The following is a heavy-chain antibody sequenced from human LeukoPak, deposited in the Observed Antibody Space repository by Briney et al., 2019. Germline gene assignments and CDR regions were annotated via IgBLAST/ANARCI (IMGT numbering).Heavy chain of an antibody. CDR2: IIPIFGTA. CDR3: ARSYDYVWGSYRPKEKYYFDY. CDR1: GGTFSSYA. V-gene: IGHV1-69*06. J-gene: IGHJ4*02. D-gene: IGHD3-16*02. Sequence: SVKVSCKASGGTFSSYAISWVRQAPGQGLEWMGGIIPIFGTANYAQKFQGRVTITADKSTSTAYMELSSLRSEDTAVYYCARSYDYVWGSYRPKEKYYFDYWGQGTLVTVSS.